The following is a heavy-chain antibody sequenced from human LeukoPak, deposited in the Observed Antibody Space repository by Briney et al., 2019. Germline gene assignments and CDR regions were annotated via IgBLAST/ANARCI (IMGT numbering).Heavy chain of an antibody. J-gene: IGHJ5*02. CDR2: ISAYNGNT. CDR3: ARLDRARGRDWFDP. Sequence: ASVKVSCKASGYTFTSYGISWVRQAPGQGLEWMGWISAYNGNTNYAQKLQGRVTMTTDTSTSTAYMELRSLRSDDTAVYYCARLDRARGRDWFDPWGQGTLVTVSS. D-gene: IGHD3/OR15-3a*01. CDR1: GYTFTSYG. V-gene: IGHV1-18*01.